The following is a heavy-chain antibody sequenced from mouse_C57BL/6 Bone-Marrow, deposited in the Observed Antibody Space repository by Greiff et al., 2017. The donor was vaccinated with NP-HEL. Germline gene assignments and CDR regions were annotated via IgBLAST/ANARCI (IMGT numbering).Heavy chain of an antibody. CDR1: GFTFSSYA. D-gene: IGHD2-5*01. J-gene: IGHJ2*01. V-gene: IGHV5-4*01. CDR3: ARVSYYSNYDFDY. Sequence: EVQRVESGGGLVKPGGSLKLSCAASGFTFSSYAMSWVRQTPEKRLEWVATISDGGSYTYYPDNVKGRFTISRDNAKNNLYLQMSHLKSEDTAMYYCARVSYYSNYDFDYWGQGTTLTVSS. CDR2: ISDGGSYT.